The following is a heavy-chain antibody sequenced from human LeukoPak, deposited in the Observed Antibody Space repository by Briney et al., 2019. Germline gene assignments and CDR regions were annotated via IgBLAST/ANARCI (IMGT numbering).Heavy chain of an antibody. CDR3: ARSAPRHSYWFDP. D-gene: IGHD3-3*02. V-gene: IGHV5-51*01. Sequence: GESLKISCKGSGYSFTSYWIGWVRQMPGKGLEWMGIIYPGDSNTRYSPSFQGQVTISADKSISTAYLQWSSLKASDTAMYYCARSAPRHSYWFDPWGQGTLVTVSS. CDR1: GYSFTSYW. CDR2: IYPGDSNT. J-gene: IGHJ5*02.